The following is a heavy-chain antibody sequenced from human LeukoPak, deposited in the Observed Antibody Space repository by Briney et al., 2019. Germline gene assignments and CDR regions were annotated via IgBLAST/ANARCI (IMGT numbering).Heavy chain of an antibody. CDR3: ARGDEWELLDY. CDR1: GFTFSSYS. V-gene: IGHV3-21*01. Sequence: NPGGSLRLSCAASGFTFSSYSMNWVRQAPGKGLEWVSSLSSSSSYIYYADSVKGRFTISRDNSKNTLYLQMNSLRAEDTAVYYCARGDEWELLDYWGQGTLVTVSS. D-gene: IGHD1-26*01. J-gene: IGHJ4*02. CDR2: LSSSSSYI.